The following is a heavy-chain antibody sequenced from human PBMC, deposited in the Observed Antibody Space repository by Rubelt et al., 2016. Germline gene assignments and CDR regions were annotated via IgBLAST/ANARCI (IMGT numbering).Heavy chain of an antibody. CDR3: GRNGKATYYDFWSGCWDV. CDR1: GGSISSSSYY. CDR2: IYYSGST. J-gene: IGHJ6*02. Sequence: QLQLQESGPGLVKPSETLSLTCTVSGGSISSSSYYWGWIRQPPGKGLEWIGSIYYSGSTYYNPSLESGVTISVDTCKNQFSLKLSSVTAADTAVYYCGRNGKATYYDFWSGCWDVWGQGTTVTVSS. D-gene: IGHD3-3*01. V-gene: IGHV4-39*01.